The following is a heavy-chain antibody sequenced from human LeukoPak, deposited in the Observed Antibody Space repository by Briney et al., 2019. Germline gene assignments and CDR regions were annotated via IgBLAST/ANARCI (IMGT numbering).Heavy chain of an antibody. CDR2: ISSSSSYI. CDR1: GFTFSSYS. J-gene: IGHJ4*02. CDR3: ARVIVVVPAAQFFDY. Sequence: GGSLRLSCAASGFTFSSYSMNWVRQAPGKGLEWVSSISSSSSYIYYADSVKGRFTISRDNAKNSLYLQMNSLRAEDTAVYYCARVIVVVPAAQFFDYWGPGTMVTVSS. D-gene: IGHD2-2*01. V-gene: IGHV3-21*01.